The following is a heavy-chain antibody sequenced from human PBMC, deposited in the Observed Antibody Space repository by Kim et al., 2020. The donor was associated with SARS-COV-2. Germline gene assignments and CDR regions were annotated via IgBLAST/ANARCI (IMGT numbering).Heavy chain of an antibody. CDR3: VKGNMGG. Sequence: GGSLRLSCAASGFTFSNYVMSWVRQAPEKGLEWVSSIGGGGVFTYYAQSVMGRFTISRDNSKNTLYRQMKSLRAEDTAIYYCVKGNMGGWGQGTTVTVSS. V-gene: IGHV3-23*01. CDR2: IGGGGVFT. CDR1: GFTFSNYV. J-gene: IGHJ6*02.